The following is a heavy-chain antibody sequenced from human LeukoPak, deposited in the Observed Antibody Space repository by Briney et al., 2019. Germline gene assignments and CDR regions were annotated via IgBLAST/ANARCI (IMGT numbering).Heavy chain of an antibody. V-gene: IGHV1-8*03. J-gene: IGHJ5*02. CDR2: LNPNSGNA. Sequence: GASVKVSCKASGYIFTTYDIGWLRQATGQGLEWMGWLNPNSGNAGYAQKFQARVTISRNTSISTAYMELSSLRSDDTAIYYCARRNFLGWFDPWGQGTLVTVSS. CDR3: ARRNFLGWFDP. CDR1: GYIFTTYD. D-gene: IGHD7-27*01.